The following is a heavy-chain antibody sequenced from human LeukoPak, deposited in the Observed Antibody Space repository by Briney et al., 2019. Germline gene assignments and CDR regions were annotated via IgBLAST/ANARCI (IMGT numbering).Heavy chain of an antibody. V-gene: IGHV3-21*01. CDR3: AKMVDPTTVTTIDY. CDR1: GFSFSGYS. D-gene: IGHD4-17*01. J-gene: IGHJ4*02. CDR2: ISSGSSNI. Sequence: GGSLRLSRAASGFSFSGYSMNWVRQAPGKGLEWVSSISSGSSNIYYADSVKGRFTISRDNAKNALYLQMNSLRAEDTAVYYCAKMVDPTTVTTIDYWGQGTLVTVSS.